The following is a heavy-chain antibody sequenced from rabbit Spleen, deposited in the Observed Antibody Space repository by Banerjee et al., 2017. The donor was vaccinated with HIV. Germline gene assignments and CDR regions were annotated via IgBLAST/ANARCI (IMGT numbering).Heavy chain of an antibody. V-gene: IGHV1S45*01. J-gene: IGHJ4*01. CDR1: GFSLFSYW. CDR3: ARAYAGSSWYLGYFNL. Sequence: QEQLVESGGGLVQPGGTLTLTCKASGFSLFSYWMCWVRQAPGKGPEWIACIYVGFSGHASYAAWARGRFSISKSSSTTVTLQMTSLTAADTATYFCARAYAGSSWYLGYFNLWGPGTLVTVS. CDR2: IYVGFSGHA. D-gene: IGHD8-1*01.